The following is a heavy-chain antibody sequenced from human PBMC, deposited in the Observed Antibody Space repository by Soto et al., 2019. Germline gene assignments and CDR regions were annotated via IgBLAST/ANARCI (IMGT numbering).Heavy chain of an antibody. CDR3: VHGGWFDAFDI. Sequence: GGSLRLSCAASGFTFSSYAMSWVRQAPGKGLEWVSAISGSGGSTYYADSVKGRFTIYRDNSKNTLYLQMNSLRAEDTAVYYCVHGGWFDAFDIWGQGTMVTISS. D-gene: IGHD6-19*01. CDR1: GFTFSSYA. CDR2: ISGSGGST. J-gene: IGHJ3*02. V-gene: IGHV3-23*01.